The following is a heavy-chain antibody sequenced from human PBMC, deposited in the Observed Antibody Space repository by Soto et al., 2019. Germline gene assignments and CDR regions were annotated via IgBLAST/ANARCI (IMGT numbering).Heavy chain of an antibody. CDR2: IYYSGST. V-gene: IGHV4-39*01. Sequence: SQTLRLPSTVSGGSISGSGYYLIWIRTPPGKGLEWIGSIYYSGSTYYNPSLKSRVTISVDTSKNQFSLKLSSVTAADTAVYYCARTSYDSSGYGWFDPWGQGTLVTVS. J-gene: IGHJ5*02. CDR3: ARTSYDSSGYGWFDP. D-gene: IGHD3-22*01. CDR1: GGSISGSGYY.